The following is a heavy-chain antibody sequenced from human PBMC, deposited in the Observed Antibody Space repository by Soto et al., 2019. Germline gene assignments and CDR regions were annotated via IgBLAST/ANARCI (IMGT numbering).Heavy chain of an antibody. D-gene: IGHD3-3*01. CDR1: GFTFSSYA. CDR3: AKEFTIFGVVSDAFDY. Sequence: VQLLESGGGLVQPGGSLRLSCAASGFTFSSYAMSWVRQAPGKGLEWVSAISGSGGSTYYADSVKGRFTISRDNSKNTLYLQMNSLRAEDTAVYYCAKEFTIFGVVSDAFDYWGQGTLVTVSS. CDR2: ISGSGGST. V-gene: IGHV3-23*01. J-gene: IGHJ4*02.